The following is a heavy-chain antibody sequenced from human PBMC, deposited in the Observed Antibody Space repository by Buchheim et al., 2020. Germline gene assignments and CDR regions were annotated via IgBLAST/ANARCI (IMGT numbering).Heavy chain of an antibody. CDR1: GLTFSDYN. V-gene: IGHV3-48*01. J-gene: IGHJ5*02. D-gene: IGHD3-10*01. CDR3: ARAWGNTMVRGNLFDP. CDR2: ISSSGSTI. Sequence: EVQLVESGGGLVHPGGSLRLSCAASGLTFSDYNMNWLRQAPGKGLEWLAYISSSGSTIHYAASVEGRFTISRDNAQNSRYLQMDSLRADDTAVYYCARAWGNTMVRGNLFDPWGQGTL.